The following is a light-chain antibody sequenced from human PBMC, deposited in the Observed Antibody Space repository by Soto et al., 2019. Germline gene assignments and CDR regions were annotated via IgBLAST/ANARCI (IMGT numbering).Light chain of an antibody. J-gene: IGKJ5*01. V-gene: IGKV3-20*01. Sequence: EIVLTHSPGTLSLSPGERATLSCRASQSISDNYLAWYQQKPGQAPRLVIYDASSRATGIPDRFSGSGSGTDFTLTISRLEPEDFAVYYCQQYGSSRITFGQGTRLEIK. CDR3: QQYGSSRIT. CDR1: QSISDNY. CDR2: DAS.